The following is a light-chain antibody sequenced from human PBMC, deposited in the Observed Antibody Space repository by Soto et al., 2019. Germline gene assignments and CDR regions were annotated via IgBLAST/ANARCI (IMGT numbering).Light chain of an antibody. J-gene: IGKJ1*01. CDR2: GAS. V-gene: IGKV3-20*01. CDR1: QRVTSSH. Sequence: EIVLTQSPGTLSLSPGQRATLSCRASQRVTSSHLAWYQQKPGQAPRLLIYGASSRATGIPDRFSGSGSGTDFTLTISRLEREDFAVYYCQQYGSSPRTFGQGTKVEIK. CDR3: QQYGSSPRT.